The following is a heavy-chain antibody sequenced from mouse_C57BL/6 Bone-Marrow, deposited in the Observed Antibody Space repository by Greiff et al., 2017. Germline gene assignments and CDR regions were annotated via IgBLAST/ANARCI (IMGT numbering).Heavy chain of an antibody. D-gene: IGHD2-4*01. CDR1: EYEFPSHD. CDR2: INSDGGST. J-gene: IGHJ3*01. V-gene: IGHV5-2*01. Sequence: VHVKQSGGGLVQPGESLKLSCESNEYEFPSHDMSWVRKTPEKRLELVAAINSDGGSTYYPDTMERRFIISRDNTKKTLYLQMSSLRSEDTALYYCARHKGYDYDWFAYWGQGTLVTVSA. CDR3: ARHKGYDYDWFAY.